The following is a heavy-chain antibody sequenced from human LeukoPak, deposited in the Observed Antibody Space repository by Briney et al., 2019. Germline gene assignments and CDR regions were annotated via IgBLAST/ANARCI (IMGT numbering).Heavy chain of an antibody. Sequence: GGSLRLSCAASGFTFSSYGMHWVRQAPGKGLEWVAVISYDGSNKYYADSVKGRFTTSRDNSKNTLYLQMNSLRAEDTAVYYCAKDQVLGYYDSSGYLFDYWGQGTLVTVSS. CDR1: GFTFSSYG. CDR2: ISYDGSNK. D-gene: IGHD3-22*01. J-gene: IGHJ4*02. CDR3: AKDQVLGYYDSSGYLFDY. V-gene: IGHV3-30*18.